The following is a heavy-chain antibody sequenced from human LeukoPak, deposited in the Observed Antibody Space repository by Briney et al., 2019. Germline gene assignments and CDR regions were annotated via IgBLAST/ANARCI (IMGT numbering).Heavy chain of an antibody. D-gene: IGHD6-13*01. CDR2: IYYSGST. CDR1: GGSISSYY. Sequence: SETLSLTCTVSGGSISSYYWSWIRQPPGKGLEWIGYIYYSGSTNYNPSLKSRVTISVDTSKNQFSLKLSSVTAADTAVYYCASPGYSSSWYDLFAFDIWGQGTMVTVSS. CDR3: ASPGYSSSWYDLFAFDI. V-gene: IGHV4-59*08. J-gene: IGHJ3*02.